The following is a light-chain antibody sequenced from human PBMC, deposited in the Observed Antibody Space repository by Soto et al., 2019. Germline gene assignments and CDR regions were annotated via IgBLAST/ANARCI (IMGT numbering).Light chain of an antibody. CDR2: DVS. J-gene: IGLJ2*01. Sequence: QSALTQPASVSGSPGQSITISCTGTSSDVGGYNYVSWYQQHPGKAPKLMIYDVSNRPPGVSNRFSGSKSGNTASLTISGLLAEDEADYYCSSYTSSSTLVVFGGGTKVTVL. CDR3: SSYTSSSTLVV. CDR1: SSDVGGYNY. V-gene: IGLV2-14*01.